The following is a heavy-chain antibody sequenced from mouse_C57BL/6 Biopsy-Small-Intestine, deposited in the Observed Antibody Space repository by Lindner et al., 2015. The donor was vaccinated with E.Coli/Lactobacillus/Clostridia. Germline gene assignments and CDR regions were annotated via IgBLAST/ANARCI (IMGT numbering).Heavy chain of an antibody. D-gene: IGHD3-1*01. J-gene: IGHJ2*01. Sequence: VQLQESGPELVKPGASVKMSCKASGYSFTDYFMNWVKQSHGKSLEWIGRINPYNGDTFYSQTFKGKATLTVDKSSNTAHMELRSLTSEDSTFYYCARGGAFDYWGQGTTLTVSS. V-gene: IGHV1-20*01. CDR1: GYSFTDYF. CDR2: INPYNGDT. CDR3: ARGGAFDY.